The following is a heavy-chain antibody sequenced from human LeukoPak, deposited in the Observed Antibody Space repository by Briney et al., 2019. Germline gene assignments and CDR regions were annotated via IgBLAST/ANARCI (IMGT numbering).Heavy chain of an antibody. CDR2: INPNRGVT. CDR1: LYTFTAYY. V-gene: IGHV1-2*06. D-gene: IGHD6-13*01. CDR3: GKIAIGAAVEGDSWLDP. Sequence: ASVKDSCMSSLYTFTAYYLHWVRPAPGQGVERVGRINPNRGVTKYAQKFQGRVTITRDTSISTAYMEQRRPVSGDTPVYICGKIAIGAAVEGDSWLDPWGKGTLVTVSS. J-gene: IGHJ5*02.